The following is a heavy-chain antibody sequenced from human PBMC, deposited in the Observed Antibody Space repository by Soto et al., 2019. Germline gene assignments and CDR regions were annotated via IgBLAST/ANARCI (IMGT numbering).Heavy chain of an antibody. CDR1: GGSVSSGSYY. J-gene: IGHJ5*02. CDR3: ARPHGGSSGWDNWFDP. Sequence: SETLSLTCTVSGGSVSSGSYYWSWIRQPPEKGLEWIGYIYYSGSTNYNPSLKSRVTISVDTSENQFSLKLSSVTAADTAVYYCARPHGGSSGWDNWFDPWGQGTLATVSS. V-gene: IGHV4-61*01. CDR2: IYYSGST. D-gene: IGHD6-25*01.